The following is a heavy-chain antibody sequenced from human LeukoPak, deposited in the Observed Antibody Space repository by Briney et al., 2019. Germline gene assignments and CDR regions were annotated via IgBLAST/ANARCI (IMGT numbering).Heavy chain of an antibody. CDR3: ARAHRNDLEVVIVTTDYSQYCMDV. CDR1: GGSFSGYY. CDR2: INHSGSA. D-gene: IGHD2-15*01. Sequence: PSETLSLTCGVYGGSFSGYYWTWIRQPPGKGLEWIGEINHSGSATHNPSLQGRVTISLDTSKNHFSLKLSSVTAADTAVYYCARAHRNDLEVVIVTTDYSQYCMDVWGKGTTVTVSS. V-gene: IGHV4-34*01. J-gene: IGHJ6*03.